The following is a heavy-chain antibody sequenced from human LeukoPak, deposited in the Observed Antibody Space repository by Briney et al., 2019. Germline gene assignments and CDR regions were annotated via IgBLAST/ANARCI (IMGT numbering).Heavy chain of an antibody. V-gene: IGHV4-59*02. Sequence: SETLSLTCTVSGGSVSSYYWSWIRQTPEKGLEWIGYMSYSGRTDYGPSLKSRVTMSVDTFKNQFSLKMSYVTAADAGVYYCARISSSNWYNERGAFDVWGQGTMVTVSS. J-gene: IGHJ3*01. D-gene: IGHD6-13*01. CDR1: GGSVSSYY. CDR2: MSYSGRT. CDR3: ARISSSNWYNERGAFDV.